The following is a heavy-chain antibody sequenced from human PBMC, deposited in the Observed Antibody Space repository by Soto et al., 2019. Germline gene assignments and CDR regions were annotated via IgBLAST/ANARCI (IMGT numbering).Heavy chain of an antibody. CDR3: AREWSAAGHFYGMDV. CDR1: GYTFTSYD. J-gene: IGHJ6*02. D-gene: IGHD6-13*01. CDR2: MNTNSDDT. Sequence: QVQLVQSGAKVKKPGASVQVSCKTSGYTFTSYDINWVRQAPGQGLEWVGWMNTNSDDTRSAQKFRGRLTLTRDKSMRAVYMKLSNLRPDDSAVYYCAREWSAAGHFYGMDVWGQGTTVAVSS. V-gene: IGHV1-8*01.